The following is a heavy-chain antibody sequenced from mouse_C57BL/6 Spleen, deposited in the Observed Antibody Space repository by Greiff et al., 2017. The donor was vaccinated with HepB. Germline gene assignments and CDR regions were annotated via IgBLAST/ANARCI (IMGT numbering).Heavy chain of an antibody. CDR3: AINGTDY. J-gene: IGHJ2*01. CDR2: INPSSGYT. V-gene: IGHV1-4*01. Sequence: VKLMESGAELARPGASVKMSCKASGYTFTSYTMHWVKQRPGQGLEWIGYINPSSGYTKYNQKFKDKATLTADKSSSTAYMQLSSLTSEDSAVYYCAINGTDYWGQGTTLTVSS. D-gene: IGHD2-1*01. CDR1: GYTFTSYT.